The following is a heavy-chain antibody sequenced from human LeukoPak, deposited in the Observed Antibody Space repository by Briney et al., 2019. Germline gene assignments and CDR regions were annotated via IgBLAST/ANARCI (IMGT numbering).Heavy chain of an antibody. CDR2: IYYSGST. D-gene: IGHD6-13*01. V-gene: IGHV4-59*08. CDR1: GGSTSSYY. Sequence: SETLSLTCTVSGGSTSSYYWSWIRQPPGKGLEWIGYIYYSGSTNYNPSLKSRVTISVDTSKNQFSLKLGSVTAADTAVYYCARHKRPIAAAGFDYWGQGTLVTVSS. J-gene: IGHJ4*02. CDR3: ARHKRPIAAAGFDY.